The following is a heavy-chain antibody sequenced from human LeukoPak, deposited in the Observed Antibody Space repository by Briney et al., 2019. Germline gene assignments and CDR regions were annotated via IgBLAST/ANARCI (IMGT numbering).Heavy chain of an antibody. Sequence: GGSLRLSCAASGFTFDDYAMHWVRQAPGKGLEWVSLISGDGGSTYYADSVKGRFTISRDNAKNSLYLQMNSLRAEDTAVYYCAKSNDYDYWGQGTLVTVSS. J-gene: IGHJ4*02. D-gene: IGHD5-12*01. CDR3: AKSNDYDY. V-gene: IGHV3-43*02. CDR2: ISGDGGST. CDR1: GFTFDDYA.